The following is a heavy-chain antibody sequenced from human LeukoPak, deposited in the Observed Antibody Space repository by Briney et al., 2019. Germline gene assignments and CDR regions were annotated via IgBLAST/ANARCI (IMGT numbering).Heavy chain of an antibody. D-gene: IGHD3-22*01. J-gene: IGHJ5*02. CDR2: IYYTGST. V-gene: IGHV4-59*08. Sequence: PSETLSLTCTVSGASTRSSYWSWLRQPPGKGLEWIGYIYYTGSTNSNPSLKSRVTVSVDTSKNQFSLKLSSMTAADTAVYYCARLDRSGYEMGGTWFDPWGQGTLVTVSS. CDR3: ARLDRSGYEMGGTWFDP. CDR1: GASTRSSY.